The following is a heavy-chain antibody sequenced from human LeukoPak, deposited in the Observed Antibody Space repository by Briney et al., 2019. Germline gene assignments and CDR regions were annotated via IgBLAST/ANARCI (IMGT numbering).Heavy chain of an antibody. D-gene: IGHD3-9*01. CDR2: IITNTGNP. CDR1: GYTFTSYA. V-gene: IGHV7-4-1*02. J-gene: IGHJ6*02. Sequence: GASVKVSCKASGYTFTSYAMNWVRQAPGQGLEWMGWIITNTGNPTYAQGFTGRFVFSLDTSVSTAYLQISSLKAEDTAVYHCARPRMEDYDILTGGPPDVWGQGTTVTVSS. CDR3: ARPRMEDYDILTGGPPDV.